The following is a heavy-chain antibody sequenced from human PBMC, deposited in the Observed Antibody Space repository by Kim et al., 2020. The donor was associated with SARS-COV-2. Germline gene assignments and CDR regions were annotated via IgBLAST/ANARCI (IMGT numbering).Heavy chain of an antibody. Sequence: ASVKVSCKPSGYTFTAFYIHWVRQAPGQGLEWMGWIDPDSGDTAYDEKLQGRVTMTRDTSISTAYMELTSLRSDDSALYYCATPFMVRGDDDYWGQGTLVTVSS. J-gene: IGHJ4*02. D-gene: IGHD3-10*01. CDR1: GYTFTAFY. CDR3: ATPFMVRGDDDY. CDR2: IDPDSGDT. V-gene: IGHV1-2*02.